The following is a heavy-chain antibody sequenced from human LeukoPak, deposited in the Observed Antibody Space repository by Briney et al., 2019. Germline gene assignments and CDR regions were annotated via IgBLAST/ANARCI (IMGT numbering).Heavy chain of an antibody. CDR1: GGSISSSSYY. J-gene: IGHJ4*02. V-gene: IGHV4-39*07. D-gene: IGHD4-17*01. Sequence: SETLSLTCTVSGGSISSSSYYWGWIRQPPGKGLEWIGSIYYSGSTYYNPSLKSRVTISVDTSKNQFSLKLSSVTAADTAVYYCAREGIRKTVTTGFDYWGQGTLVTVSS. CDR2: IYYSGST. CDR3: AREGIRKTVTTGFDY.